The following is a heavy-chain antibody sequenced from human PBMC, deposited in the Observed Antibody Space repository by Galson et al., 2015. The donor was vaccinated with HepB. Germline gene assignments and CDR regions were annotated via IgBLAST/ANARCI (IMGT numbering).Heavy chain of an antibody. CDR3: ARGGMAAIGGPTFDY. CDR1: GYTLSRYT. CDR2: SSGYNGDA. J-gene: IGHJ4*02. Sequence: SVKVSCKASGYTLSRYTMNWVRQAPGQGTEWMGWSSGYNGDAHYAWKFQDRVTMTTDTSTGTAYLELTSLGSDDTAVYYCARGGMAAIGGPTFDYWGQGTLVTVSS. D-gene: IGHD5-24*01. V-gene: IGHV1-18*01.